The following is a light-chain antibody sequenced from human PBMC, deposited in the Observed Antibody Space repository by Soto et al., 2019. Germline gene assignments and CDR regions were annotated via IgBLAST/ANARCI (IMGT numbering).Light chain of an antibody. Sequence: ESMLTQSPGTLSLSPGERATLSCRASRSVSSRYISWYQQKPGQAPRLLIYGASIRATGIPDRFSGSVSGTDFTLTISRLEAEDFAVSYCQQFGDSPPAFTFGQGTKLEI. J-gene: IGKJ2*01. CDR3: QQFGDSPPAFT. CDR1: RSVSSRY. V-gene: IGKV3-20*01. CDR2: GAS.